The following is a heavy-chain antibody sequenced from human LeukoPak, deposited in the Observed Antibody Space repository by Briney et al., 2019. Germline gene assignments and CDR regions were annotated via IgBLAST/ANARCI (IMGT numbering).Heavy chain of an antibody. CDR3: ARLSRAAREMDY. Sequence: SETLSLTCTVSGGSISSYYWSWIRQPAGKGLEWIGRIYTSGSTNYSPSLKSRVTMSVDTSKNQFSLKLSSVTAADTAVYYCARLSRAAREMDYWGQGTLVTVSS. CDR1: GGSISSYY. CDR2: IYTSGST. J-gene: IGHJ4*02. V-gene: IGHV4-4*07. D-gene: IGHD2-15*01.